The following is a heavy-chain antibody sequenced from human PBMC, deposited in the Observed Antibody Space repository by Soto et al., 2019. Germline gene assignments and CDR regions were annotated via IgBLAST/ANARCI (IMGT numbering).Heavy chain of an antibody. CDR3: GKDRGGFAGGWEYFDH. CDR2: IFWDGNRM. D-gene: IGHD6-19*01. J-gene: IGHJ4*02. CDR1: GFNLHDHA. Sequence: EVQLVESGGDLVQPGRSLRLSCVASGFNLHDHAMHWVRQAPGKGLEWVSGIFWDGNRMDYADSVKGRFFISRDNAKNSLYLHMNNLNAEDTAFYYCGKDRGGFAGGWEYFDHWGQGELVTVSS. V-gene: IGHV3-9*01.